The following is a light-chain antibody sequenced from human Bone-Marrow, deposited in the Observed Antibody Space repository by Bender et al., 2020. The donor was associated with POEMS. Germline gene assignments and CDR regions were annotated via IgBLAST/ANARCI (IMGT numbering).Light chain of an antibody. J-gene: IGLJ2*01. CDR1: DSNFGGNN. CDR3: AGWDDSLTGVL. Sequence: QSVLTQPPSASGTPGQSVIISCSGTDSNFGGNNVNWYQQLPGTAPKLLIYHNNQRPSGVPDRFSGSKSGTSASLAISGLRSEDEADYYCAGWDDSLTGVLFGGGTKVTVL. CDR2: HNN. V-gene: IGLV1-47*02.